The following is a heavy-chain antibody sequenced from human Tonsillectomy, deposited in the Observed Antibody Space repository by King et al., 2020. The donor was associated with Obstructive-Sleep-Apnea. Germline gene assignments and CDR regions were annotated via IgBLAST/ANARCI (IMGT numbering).Heavy chain of an antibody. J-gene: IGHJ4*02. D-gene: IGHD4-17*01. CDR1: GGSISRSEYY. CDR2: IYYSGST. CDR3: VREDYGDFECAY. Sequence: QLQESGPGLVKPSETLSLTCTVSGGSISRSEYYLGWIRQPPGKWLEWFGSIYYSGSTDYNPSLKSRVTISLDTSKNHFSLRLSSVTAADTAVYYCVREDYGDFECAYWGQGTLVTVSS. V-gene: IGHV4-39*07.